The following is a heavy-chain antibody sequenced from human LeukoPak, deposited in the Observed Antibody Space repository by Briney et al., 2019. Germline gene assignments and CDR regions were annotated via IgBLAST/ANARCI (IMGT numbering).Heavy chain of an antibody. D-gene: IGHD1-7*01. CDR2: INHSGST. CDR3: ARGFNWNYVWFDP. J-gene: IGHJ5*02. CDR1: GVSLSGYY. Sequence: SETLSLTCAVSGVSLSGYYWGWIRQPPGKGLEWIGEINHSGSTNYNPSLKSRVTISVDTSKNQFSLKLSSVTAADTAVYYCARGFNWNYVWFDPWGQGTLVTVSS. V-gene: IGHV4-34*01.